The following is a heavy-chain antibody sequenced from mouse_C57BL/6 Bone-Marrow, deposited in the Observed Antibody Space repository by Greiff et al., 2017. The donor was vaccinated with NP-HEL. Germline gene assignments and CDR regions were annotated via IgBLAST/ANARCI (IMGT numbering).Heavy chain of an antibody. CDR1: GYTFTSYW. D-gene: IGHD1-1*01. CDR2: IHPNSGST. Sequence: VQLQQSGAELVKPGASVKLSCKASGYTFTSYWMHWVKQRPGQGLEWIGMIHPNSGSTNYNEKFKSKATLTVDKSSSTAYMQLSSLTSEDSAVYYCARHYYGSSWFAYWGQGTLVTVSA. V-gene: IGHV1-64*01. J-gene: IGHJ3*01. CDR3: ARHYYGSSWFAY.